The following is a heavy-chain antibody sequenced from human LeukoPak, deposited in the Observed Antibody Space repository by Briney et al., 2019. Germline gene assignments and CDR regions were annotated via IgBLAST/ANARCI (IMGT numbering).Heavy chain of an antibody. D-gene: IGHD6-13*01. CDR3: ACIAAADPFDY. J-gene: IGHJ4*02. CDR2: IWHDGSNK. Sequence: GGSLRLSCAASGFTFSNYGMHWVRQAPGKGLKWVAVIWHDGSNKQYADSVKGRFTISRDTSKNTLYLQINKLRAEDTAVYYCACIAAADPFDYWGQGTLVTVSS. CDR1: GFTFSNYG. V-gene: IGHV3-33*01.